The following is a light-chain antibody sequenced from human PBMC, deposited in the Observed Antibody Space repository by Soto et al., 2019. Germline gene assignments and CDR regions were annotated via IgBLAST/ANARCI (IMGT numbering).Light chain of an antibody. CDR1: RGHSSYA. CDR3: QTWGTGIQV. J-gene: IGLJ2*01. CDR2: LNSDGSL. V-gene: IGLV4-69*01. Sequence: QAVVTQSPSASASLGASVKLTCTLSRGHSSYAIAWHQQQPEKGPRYLMNLNSDGSLSKGDGIPDRFSGSSSGAERYLTISSLQSEDEAEYYCQTWGTGIQVFGGGTKVTVL.